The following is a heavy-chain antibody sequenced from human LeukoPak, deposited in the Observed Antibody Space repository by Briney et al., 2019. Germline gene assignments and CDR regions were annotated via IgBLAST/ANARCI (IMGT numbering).Heavy chain of an antibody. CDR1: GFTFSSYG. D-gene: IGHD6-13*01. V-gene: IGHV3-33*03. CDR3: AKDMGSSWYSTTLGY. J-gene: IGHJ4*02. CDR2: IWYDGSNK. Sequence: GGSLRLSCAASGFTFSSYGMHWVRQAPGKGLEWVAVIWYDGSNKYYADSVKGRFTISRDNAKNSLYLQMNSLRAEDMALYYCAKDMGSSWYSTTLGYWGQGTLVTVSS.